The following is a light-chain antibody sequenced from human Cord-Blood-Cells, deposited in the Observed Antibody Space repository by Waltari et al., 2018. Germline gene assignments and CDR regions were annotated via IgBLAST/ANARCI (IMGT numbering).Light chain of an antibody. CDR1: SSAVGGYND. J-gene: IGLJ1*01. Sequence: QSALTQPRSLSGSPGQSVTISCTGTSSAVGGYNDVSWYQQHPGKAPKLMIYDVSKRPSGVPDRFSGSKSGNTASLTISGLQAEDEADYYCCSYAGSYTFYVFGTGTKVTVL. CDR3: CSYAGSYTFYV. V-gene: IGLV2-11*01. CDR2: DVS.